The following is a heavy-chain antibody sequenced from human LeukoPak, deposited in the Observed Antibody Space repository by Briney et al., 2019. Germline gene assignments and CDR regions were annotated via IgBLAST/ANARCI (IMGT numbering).Heavy chain of an antibody. D-gene: IGHD4-17*01. CDR2: ISTSVSTI. V-gene: IGHV3-48*03. Sequence: PGGSLRLSCAASGFAFSSYEMNWVRQAPGKGLEWVSYISTSVSTIYYGDSVKGRLTISRDNAKNSLFLRMNILRAEDTAVYYCARGSDYGVGAFDIWGQGTMVTVSS. J-gene: IGHJ3*02. CDR1: GFAFSSYE. CDR3: ARGSDYGVGAFDI.